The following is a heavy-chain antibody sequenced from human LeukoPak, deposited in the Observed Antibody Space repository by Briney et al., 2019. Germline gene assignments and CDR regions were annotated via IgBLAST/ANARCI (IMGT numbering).Heavy chain of an antibody. D-gene: IGHD6-19*01. J-gene: IGHJ4*02. CDR3: ARGYSSGWSYYFDY. V-gene: IGHV1-2*02. CDR1: GYTFTGYD. CDR2: INPNSGGT. Sequence: ASVKVSCKASGYTFTGYDMHWVRQAPGQGLEWMGWINPNSGGTNYAQKFQGRVTMTRDTSISTAYMELSRLRSDDTAVYYCARGYSSGWSYYFDYWGQGTLVTVSS.